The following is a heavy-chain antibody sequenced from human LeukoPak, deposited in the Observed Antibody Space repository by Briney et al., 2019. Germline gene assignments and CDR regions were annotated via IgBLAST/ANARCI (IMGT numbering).Heavy chain of an antibody. CDR1: GLTFSNSW. CDR2: IKPDGSQT. V-gene: IGHV3-7*01. D-gene: IGHD3-10*01. CDR3: FGSGSYSK. Sequence: GGSLRLSCAASGLTFSNSWINWVRQALGKGLEWVANIKPDGSQTFYLDSVKGRFTVSRDNAKHSAYLQMNSLRAEDTAVYYCFGSGSYSKWDQGTLVTVPS. J-gene: IGHJ4*02.